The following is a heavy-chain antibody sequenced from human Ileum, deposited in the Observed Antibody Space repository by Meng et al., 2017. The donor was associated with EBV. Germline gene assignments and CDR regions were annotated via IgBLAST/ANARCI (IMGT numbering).Heavy chain of an antibody. D-gene: IGHD3-22*01. V-gene: IGHV4-4*02. J-gene: IGHJ4*02. CDR3: ARESYSDSSGYYSLDY. CDR2: VYHDEAT. Sequence: QGQLREAGSRLVKPSGTLSLTCAVSGDSVSGSDWWRWVRQPPGKGLEWIGEVYHDEATNYHPSLKSRVTISLDKSKNEVNLHLNSLTAADTAGYYCARESYSDSSGYYSLDYWGQGSLVTVSS. CDR1: GDSVSGSDW.